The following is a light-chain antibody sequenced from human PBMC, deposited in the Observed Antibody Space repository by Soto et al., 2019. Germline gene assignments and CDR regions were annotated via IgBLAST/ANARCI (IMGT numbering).Light chain of an antibody. CDR3: QQYNYWPET. CDR1: HSVSNN. CDR2: DAS. V-gene: IGKV3-15*01. Sequence: EVVMTQSPATLSVSPGDRDTLYCRASHSVSNNLAWYQHKPGQAPRLLIYDASTRATGIPARFSGSGSGTEFTRTISSLQSEDCAIFYCQQYNYWPETFGPGTKVDIK. J-gene: IGKJ3*01.